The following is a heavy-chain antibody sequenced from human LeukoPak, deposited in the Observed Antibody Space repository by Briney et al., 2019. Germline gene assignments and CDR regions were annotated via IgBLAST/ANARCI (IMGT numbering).Heavy chain of an antibody. V-gene: IGHV1-8*03. CDR1: GYTFTSYD. J-gene: IGHJ4*02. Sequence: ASVKVSCKASGYTFTSYDINWVRQATGQGLEWMGWMNPNSGNTGFAQKFQGRVTITRNTSISTAYTELSSLTSEDTAVYYCARDAGDIVVVVELDYWGQGTLVTVSS. CDR2: MNPNSGNT. D-gene: IGHD2-15*01. CDR3: ARDAGDIVVVVELDY.